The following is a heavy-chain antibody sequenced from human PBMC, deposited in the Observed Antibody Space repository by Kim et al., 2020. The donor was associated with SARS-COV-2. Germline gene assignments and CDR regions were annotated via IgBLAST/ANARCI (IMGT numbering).Heavy chain of an antibody. CDR3: ARDHGITMVRGVIPESVAFDI. CDR1: GFTFSSYS. CDR2: ISSSSSYI. D-gene: IGHD3-10*01. J-gene: IGHJ3*02. V-gene: IGHV3-21*01. Sequence: GGSLRLSCAASGFTFSSYSMNWVRQAPGKGLEWVSSISSSSSYIYYADSVKGRFTISRDNAKNSLYLQMNSLRAEDTAVYYCARDHGITMVRGVIPESVAFDIWGQGTMVTVSS.